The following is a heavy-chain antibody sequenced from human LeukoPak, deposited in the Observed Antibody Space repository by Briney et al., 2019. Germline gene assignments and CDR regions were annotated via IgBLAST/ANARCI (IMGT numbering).Heavy chain of an antibody. CDR2: INGLGNNT. D-gene: IGHD1-26*01. Sequence: GGSLRLSCAASGFTFSTSWMHWVRQAPGKGLLWLSRINGLGNNTRYADSVEGRLTISRDNARNTLYLHSKGLRVDDTAVYYCASSIGGADDYWGQGTLVTVSS. CDR1: GFTFSTSW. V-gene: IGHV3-74*01. J-gene: IGHJ4*02. CDR3: ASSIGGADDY.